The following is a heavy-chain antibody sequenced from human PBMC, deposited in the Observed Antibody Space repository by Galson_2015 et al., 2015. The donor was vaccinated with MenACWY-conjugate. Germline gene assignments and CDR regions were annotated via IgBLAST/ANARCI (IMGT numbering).Heavy chain of an antibody. Sequence: SLRLSCAASGFTFSSYAMSWVRQTPGKGLEWVSAVSGSGDNTYYADSVKGRFTISRDNSRNTAYLQMNSLRVEDTALYYCFAINSGTDYWGQGTLVTGSS. CDR2: VSGSGDNT. J-gene: IGHJ4*02. CDR3: FAINSGTDY. V-gene: IGHV3-23*01. D-gene: IGHD1-26*01. CDR1: GFTFSSYA.